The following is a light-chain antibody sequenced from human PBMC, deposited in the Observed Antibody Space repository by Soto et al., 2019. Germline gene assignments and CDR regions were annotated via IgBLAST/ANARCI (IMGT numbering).Light chain of an antibody. J-gene: IGLJ1*01. CDR2: EVS. CDR3: SSYTTTNTLV. Sequence: QSALTQPASVSGSPGQSITISCSGTSSDVGGYKYVSWYQQHPGKAPKLMIYEVSYRPSGVSNRFSGSKSGNTASLTISGLQAEDEADYYCSSYTTTNTLVFGIGTKVTVL. V-gene: IGLV2-14*01. CDR1: SSDVGGYKY.